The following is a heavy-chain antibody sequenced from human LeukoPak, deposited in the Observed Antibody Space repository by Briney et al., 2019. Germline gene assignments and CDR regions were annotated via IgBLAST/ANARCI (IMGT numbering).Heavy chain of an antibody. J-gene: IGHJ6*03. CDR2: ISSSSSYI. CDR1: GFTFSSYS. V-gene: IGHV3-21*01. Sequence: GGSLRLSCAASGFTFSSYSMNWVREAPGKGVEWVSSISSSSSYIYYADSVKGRFTISRDNAKNSLYLQMNSLRAEGTAVYYCARFGCSSTSCYYYYYYYYMDVWGKGTTVTVSS. D-gene: IGHD2-2*01. CDR3: ARFGCSSTSCYYYYYYYYMDV.